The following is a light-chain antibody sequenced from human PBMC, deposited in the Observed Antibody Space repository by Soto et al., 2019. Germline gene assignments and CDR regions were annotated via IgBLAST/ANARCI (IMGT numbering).Light chain of an antibody. CDR2: GAS. V-gene: IGKV3-15*01. J-gene: IGKJ4*01. CDR1: QSLSSN. Sequence: IVMTQSPLSVPVTPREPASISCRASQSLSSNLAWYQRKPGQAPRLLIFGASTRATGISGSFSGSGSGTEFTLTISSLQSEDFAVYYCQQYNRWPLTFGGGTK. CDR3: QQYNRWPLT.